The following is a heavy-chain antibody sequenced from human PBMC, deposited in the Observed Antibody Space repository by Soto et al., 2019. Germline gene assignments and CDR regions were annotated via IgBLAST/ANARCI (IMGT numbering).Heavy chain of an antibody. D-gene: IGHD4-17*01. CDR3: ARRYGDYYYYYMDV. CDR2: IYYSGST. CDR1: GGSLSSYY. Sequence: SETLSLTCTVSGGSLSSYYWSWLRPPPGKGLEWIGYIYYSGSTNYNPSLKSRVTISVDTSKNQFSLKLSSVTAADTAVYYCARRYGDYYYYYMDVWGKGTTVTVSS. J-gene: IGHJ6*03. V-gene: IGHV4-59*08.